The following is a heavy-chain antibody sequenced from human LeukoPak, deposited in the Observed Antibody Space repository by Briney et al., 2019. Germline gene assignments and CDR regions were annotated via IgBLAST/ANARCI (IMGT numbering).Heavy chain of an antibody. CDR2: IYPGDSDT. V-gene: IGHV5-51*01. CDR3: ARVAAGPRGYFDY. Sequence: GESLKISSECSGYSFTSYWIGWVRPTPGKRLEWMGIIYPGDSDTRYSPSFQGQVTISAAMSINTAYLPWSSLVEASVTAMYSCARVAAGPRGYFDYWGQGTLVTVSS. D-gene: IGHD6-25*01. J-gene: IGHJ4*02. CDR1: GYSFTSYW.